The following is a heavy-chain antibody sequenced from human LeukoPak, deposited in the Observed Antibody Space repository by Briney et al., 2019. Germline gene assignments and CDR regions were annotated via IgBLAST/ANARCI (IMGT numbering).Heavy chain of an antibody. J-gene: IGHJ4*02. CDR3: ARSFIAAAGKGTNYYFDY. D-gene: IGHD6-13*01. CDR1: GYTFTGYY. Sequence: ASVKVSCKASGYTFTGYYMHWVRQAPGQGLEWMGWINPNSGGTNYAQKFQGRVTMTRDTSISTAYMELSRLRSDDTAVYYCARSFIAAAGKGTNYYFDYWGQGTLVTVSS. V-gene: IGHV1-2*02. CDR2: INPNSGGT.